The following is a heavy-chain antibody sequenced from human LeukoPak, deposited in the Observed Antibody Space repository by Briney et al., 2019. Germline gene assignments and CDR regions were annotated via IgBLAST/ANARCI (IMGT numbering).Heavy chain of an antibody. J-gene: IGHJ4*02. CDR1: GFTFSSYA. CDR2: ISNSDYST. CDR3: AKATGYLL. Sequence: GGSLRLSCAASGFTFSSYAMSWVRQAPGKGLEWVSTISNSDYSTYYADSVKGRFTISRANSENTLYLQMNNLRAEDTAVYYCAKATGYLLWGQGTLVTASS. D-gene: IGHD1-14*01. V-gene: IGHV3-23*01.